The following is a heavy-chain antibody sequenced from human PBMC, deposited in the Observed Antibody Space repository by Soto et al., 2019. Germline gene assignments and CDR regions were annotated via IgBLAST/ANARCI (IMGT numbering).Heavy chain of an antibody. CDR3: ARIGTRYYYYGMDV. CDR1: GFSLSTSGMC. J-gene: IGHJ6*02. CDR2: IDWDDDK. V-gene: IGHV2-70*01. Sequence: SGHTLVNPTQTLALTCTFSGFSLSTSGMCVSWIRQPPGKALEWLALIDWDDDKYYSTSLKTRLTISKDTSKNQVVLTMTNVDPVDTATYYCARIGTRYYYYGMDVWGQGTTVTVSS.